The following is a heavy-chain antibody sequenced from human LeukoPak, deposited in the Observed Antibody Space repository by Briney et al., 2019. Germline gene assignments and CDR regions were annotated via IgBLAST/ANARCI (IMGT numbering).Heavy chain of an antibody. CDR3: ALLAVASDFDY. V-gene: IGHV3-48*03. CDR2: IGSSGTTI. D-gene: IGHD6-19*01. Sequence: GGTLRLSCAVSGIPFSIYEMNWVRQATGKGPEWVSNIGSSGTTIYYADSVRGRLSISRDNAKSSLYLQMNSLRVEDTAVYYCALLAVASDFDYWGQGALVTVSS. CDR1: GIPFSIYE. J-gene: IGHJ4*02.